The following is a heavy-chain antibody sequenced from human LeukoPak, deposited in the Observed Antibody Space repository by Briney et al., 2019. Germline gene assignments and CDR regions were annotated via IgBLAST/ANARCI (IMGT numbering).Heavy chain of an antibody. J-gene: IGHJ4*02. CDR2: IKEDGSRK. CDR3: AKDRVYYYGSGSNFDY. CDR1: GFTFNNYW. Sequence: GGSLRLSCAASGFTFNNYWMSWVRQAPGKGLEWLANIKEDGSRKYYADSVKGRFTISRDNSKNMLYLQMNSLRAEDTAVYYCAKDRVYYYGSGSNFDYWGQGTLVTVSS. D-gene: IGHD3-10*01. V-gene: IGHV3-7*01.